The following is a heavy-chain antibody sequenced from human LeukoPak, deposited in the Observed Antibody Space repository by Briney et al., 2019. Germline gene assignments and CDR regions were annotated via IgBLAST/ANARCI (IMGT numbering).Heavy chain of an antibody. CDR1: GGSISSYY. V-gene: IGHV4-59*12. CDR3: ARVGSTGGMDV. CDR2: IYYSGST. Sequence: TSETLSLTCTVSGGSISSYYWSWIRQPPGKGLEWIGYIYYSGSTYYNPSLKSRVTISVDTSKNQFSLKLSSVTAADTAVYYCARVGSTGGMDVWGQGTTVTVSS. D-gene: IGHD6-25*01. J-gene: IGHJ6*02.